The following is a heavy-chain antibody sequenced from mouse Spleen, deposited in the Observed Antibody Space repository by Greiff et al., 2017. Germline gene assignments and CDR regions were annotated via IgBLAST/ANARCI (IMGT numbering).Heavy chain of an antibody. CDR1: GYTFTSYW. J-gene: IGHJ1*01. Sequence: QVQLQQSGAELAKPGASVKMSCKASGYTFTSYWMHWVKQRPGQGLEWIGYINPSTGYTEYNQKFKDKATLTADKSSSTAYMQLSSLTSEDSAVYYCARRLWDALRYFDVWGAGTTVTVSS. CDR3: ARRLWDALRYFDV. D-gene: IGHD4-1*01. CDR2: INPSTGYT. V-gene: IGHV1-7*01.